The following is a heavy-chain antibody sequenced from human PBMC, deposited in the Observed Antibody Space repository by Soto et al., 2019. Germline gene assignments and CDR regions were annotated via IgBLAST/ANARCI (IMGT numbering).Heavy chain of an antibody. Sequence: QVQLQESGPGLVKPSQTLSLTCTVSGGSISSGDYYWIWIRQPPGKGLEWLGYIYYSGSTYYNPSLKSRVTISVNTSKNQFSLKLSSVTAADTAVYYCARDPYYYDSSGDYWGHGTLVTVSS. V-gene: IGHV4-30-4*01. J-gene: IGHJ4*01. CDR3: ARDPYYYDSSGDY. CDR1: GGSISSGDYY. CDR2: IYYSGST. D-gene: IGHD3-22*01.